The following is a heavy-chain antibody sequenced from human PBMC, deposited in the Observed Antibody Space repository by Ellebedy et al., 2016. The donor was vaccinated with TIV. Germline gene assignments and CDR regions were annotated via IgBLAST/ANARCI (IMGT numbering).Heavy chain of an antibody. V-gene: IGHV3-74*01. CDR2: ISRDGDIR. CDR3: ATDEGGSYDS. D-gene: IGHD1-26*01. J-gene: IGHJ4*02. CDR1: GFPFTYTW. Sequence: GESLKISCATSGFPFTYTWMHWIRQAPGKGLEWVSRISRDGDIRGYAEFAKGRFTVSRDNNKNTLYLQMSGIRADDSAVYYCATDEGGSYDSWGQGTRVSVSS.